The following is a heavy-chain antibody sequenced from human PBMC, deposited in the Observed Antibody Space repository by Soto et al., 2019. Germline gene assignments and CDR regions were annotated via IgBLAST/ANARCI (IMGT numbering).Heavy chain of an antibody. CDR2: TYYRSKWYS. CDR1: GDSVSRNNAA. CDR3: ARAKEYTRSSGMDV. V-gene: IGHV6-1*01. D-gene: IGHD6-6*01. Sequence: PSQTLSLTCAISGDSVSRNNAAWNWIRQSPSRGLEWLGRTYYRSKWYSDYSLSVKSRITINPDTSKDQFSLQLNSVTPEDTALYYCARAKEYTRSSGMDVWGQGTTVTVSS. J-gene: IGHJ6*02.